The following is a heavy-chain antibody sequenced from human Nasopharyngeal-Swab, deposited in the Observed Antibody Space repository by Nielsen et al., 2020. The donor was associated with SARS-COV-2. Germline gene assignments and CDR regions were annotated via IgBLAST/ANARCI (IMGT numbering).Heavy chain of an antibody. CDR2: TYYRSKWYN. J-gene: IGHJ4*02. V-gene: IGHV6-1*01. CDR3: ARGKLLWFGELSRRVYYFDY. Sequence: SETLSLTCAISGDSVSSNSAAWNWIRQSPSRGLEWLGRTYYRSKWYNDYAVSVKSRITINPDTSKNLFSLQLNSVTPEDTAVYYCARGKLLWFGELSRRVYYFDYWGQGTLVTVSS. D-gene: IGHD3-10*01. CDR1: GDSVSSNSAA.